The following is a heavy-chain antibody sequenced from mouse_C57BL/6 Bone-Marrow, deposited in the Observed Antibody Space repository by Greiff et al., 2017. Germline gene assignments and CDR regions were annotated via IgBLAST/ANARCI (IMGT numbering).Heavy chain of an antibody. V-gene: IGHV5-17*01. Sequence: EVNLVESGGGLVKPGGSLKLSCAASGFTFSDYGMHWVRQAPEKGLEWVAYISSGSSTIYYADTVKGRFTISRDNAKNTLFLQMTSLRSEDTAMYYCARHYDGYYVDYWGQGTTLTVSS. CDR2: ISSGSSTI. J-gene: IGHJ2*01. CDR1: GFTFSDYG. D-gene: IGHD2-3*01. CDR3: ARHYDGYYVDY.